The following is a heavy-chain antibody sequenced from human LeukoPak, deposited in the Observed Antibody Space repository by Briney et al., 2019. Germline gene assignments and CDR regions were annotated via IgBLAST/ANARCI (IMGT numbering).Heavy chain of an antibody. CDR2: IHYSGST. CDR3: AREVVAAAGTVDY. Sequence: SETLSLTCTVSGDSISSYYWSWIRQPPGKGLEWIGYIHYSGSTNYNPSLKSRVTISVDASKNQFSLILSSVTTADTAVYYCAREVVAAAGTVDYWGQGTLVTVSS. CDR1: GDSISSYY. V-gene: IGHV4-59*01. J-gene: IGHJ4*02. D-gene: IGHD6-13*01.